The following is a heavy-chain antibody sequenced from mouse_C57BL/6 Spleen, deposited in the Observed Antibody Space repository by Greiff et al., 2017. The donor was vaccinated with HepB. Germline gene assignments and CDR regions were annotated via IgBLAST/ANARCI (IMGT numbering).Heavy chain of an antibody. CDR2: INPNNGGT. J-gene: IGHJ4*01. D-gene: IGHD3-1*01. CDR1: GYTFTDYY. CDR3: ARWSLSGYAMDY. Sequence: EVQLQQSGPELVKPGASVKISCKASGYTFTDYYMNWVKQSHGKSLEWIGDINPNNGGTSYNQKFKGKATLTVDKSSSTAYMELRSLTSEDSAVYYCARWSLSGYAMDYWGQGTSVTVSS. V-gene: IGHV1-26*01.